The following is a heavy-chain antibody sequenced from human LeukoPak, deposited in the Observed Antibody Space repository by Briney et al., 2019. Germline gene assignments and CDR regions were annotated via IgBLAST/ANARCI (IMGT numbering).Heavy chain of an antibody. CDR3: ARVGSAHSDYYYYYYMDV. CDR2: INWNGGST. J-gene: IGHJ6*03. V-gene: IGHV3-20*04. Sequence: PGGSLRLSCAVSGFTFDDYAMSWVRQAPGKGLEWVSGINWNGGSTGYADSVKGRFTISRDNAKNSLYLQMNSLRAEDTALYYCARVGSAHSDYYYYYYMDVWGKGTTATVSS. CDR1: GFTFDDYA. D-gene: IGHD2-15*01.